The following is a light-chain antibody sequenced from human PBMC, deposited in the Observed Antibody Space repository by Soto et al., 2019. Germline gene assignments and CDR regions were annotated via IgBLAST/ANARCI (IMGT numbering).Light chain of an antibody. V-gene: IGLV2-14*01. Sequence: QSALTQPASVSGSPGQSITISCTGTSSDVGGYNYVSWYQQRPGKAPKLMIYDVSNRPSGVSNRFSGSKSGNTASLTISGLQAEDEADYYCSSYTSSSTRFGGGTQLTVL. CDR2: DVS. CDR1: SSDVGGYNY. CDR3: SSYTSSSTR. J-gene: IGLJ2*01.